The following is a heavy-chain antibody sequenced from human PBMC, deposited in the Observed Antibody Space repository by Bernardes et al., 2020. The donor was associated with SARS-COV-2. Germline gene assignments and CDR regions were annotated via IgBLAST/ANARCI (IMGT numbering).Heavy chain of an antibody. CDR1: GFTFSSYW. D-gene: IGHD3-10*01. CDR2: IKEDGSEE. J-gene: IGHJ4*02. CDR3: ARAGSESDY. V-gene: IGHV3-7*01. Sequence: GGSLRLSCAASGFTFSSYWMTWVRQAPGKGPEWVANIKEDGSEENYVDSVKGRFTISRDNAKNSLYLQMNSLRVEDTALYYCARAGSESDYWGQGTLVTVSS.